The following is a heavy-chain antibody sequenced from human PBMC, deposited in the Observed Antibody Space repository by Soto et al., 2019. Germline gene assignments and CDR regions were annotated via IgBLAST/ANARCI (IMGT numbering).Heavy chain of an antibody. CDR1: GGSISSGGYY. Sequence: KASETLSLTCTVSGGSISSGGYYWSWIRQHPGKGLEWIGYIYYSGSTYYNPSLKSRVTISVDTSKNQFSLKLSSVTAADTAVYYCARDRGGYTLLFHSFTYYGMDVWGQGTRVTVSS. V-gene: IGHV4-31*03. J-gene: IGHJ6*02. D-gene: IGHD2-21*02. CDR3: ARDRGGYTLLFHSFTYYGMDV. CDR2: IYYSGST.